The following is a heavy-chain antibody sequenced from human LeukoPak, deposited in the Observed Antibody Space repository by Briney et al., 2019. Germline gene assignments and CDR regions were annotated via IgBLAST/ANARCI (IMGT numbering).Heavy chain of an antibody. CDR1: GYTFTSYG. Sequence: ASVKVSCKASGYTFTSYGISWVRQAPGQGLEWMGWISAYNGSTNYAQKLQGRVTMTTDTSTSTAYMDLSRLRSDDTAVYYCARGGAGAYYDFWSGSDDFDIWGQGTMVTVSS. CDR2: ISAYNGST. V-gene: IGHV1-18*01. J-gene: IGHJ3*02. CDR3: ARGGAGAYYDFWSGSDDFDI. D-gene: IGHD3-3*01.